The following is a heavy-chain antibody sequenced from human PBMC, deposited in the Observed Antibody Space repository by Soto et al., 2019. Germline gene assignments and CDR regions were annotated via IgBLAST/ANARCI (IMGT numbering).Heavy chain of an antibody. CDR3: ARQIYDSDTGPNFQYYFDS. CDR1: GYSCGGYW. V-gene: IGHV5-10-1*01. J-gene: IGHJ4*02. D-gene: IGHD3-22*01. CDR2: IDPSDSQT. Sequence: GESLKLSCKGSGYSCGGYWITWVLQKPGKGLEWMGRIDPSDSQTYYSPSFRGHVTISVTKSITTVFLQWSSLRASDTAMYYCARQIYDSDTGPNFQYYFDSWGQGTPVTVSS.